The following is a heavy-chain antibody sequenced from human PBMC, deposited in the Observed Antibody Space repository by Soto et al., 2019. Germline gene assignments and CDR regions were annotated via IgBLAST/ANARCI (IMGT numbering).Heavy chain of an antibody. CDR2: VNPNSGGT. D-gene: IGHD6-13*01. Sequence: ASVKVSCKASGYTFTGYYMHWVRQAPGQGLEWMGWVNPNSGGTNYAQKFQGWVTMTRDTSISTAYMELSRLRSDDTAVYYCARETTVAAAGTYDYWGQGTLVTV. CDR1: GYTFTGYY. J-gene: IGHJ4*02. CDR3: ARETTVAAAGTYDY. V-gene: IGHV1-2*04.